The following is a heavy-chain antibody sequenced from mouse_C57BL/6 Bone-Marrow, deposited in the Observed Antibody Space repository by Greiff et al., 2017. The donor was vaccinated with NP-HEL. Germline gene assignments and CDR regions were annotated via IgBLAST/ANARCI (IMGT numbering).Heavy chain of an antibody. CDR1: GFSLTSYG. CDR3: ASYYGNYDYYAMDY. V-gene: IGHV2-2*01. Sequence: VMLVESGPGLVQPSQSLSITCTVSGFSLTSYGVHWVRQSPGKGLEWLGVIWSGGSTDYNAAFISRLSISKDNSKSQVFFKMNSLQADDTAIYYCASYYGNYDYYAMDYWGQGTSVTVSS. CDR2: IWSGGST. D-gene: IGHD2-1*01. J-gene: IGHJ4*01.